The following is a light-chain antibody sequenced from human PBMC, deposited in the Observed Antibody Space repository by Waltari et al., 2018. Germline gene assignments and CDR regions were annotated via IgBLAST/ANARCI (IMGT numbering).Light chain of an antibody. CDR1: ESFSTSF. V-gene: IGKV3-20*01. CDR3: QEFGGAPPFT. CDR2: GTS. Sequence: EILLTQSPGTLSLSPGETATLSCRASESFSTSFLVWYQQKNGQAPRVLIYGTSTRAAGTPDRFSGSGSGTDFTLTISRLEPEDFGVYYCQEFGGAPPFTFGPGTRVDMK. J-gene: IGKJ3*01.